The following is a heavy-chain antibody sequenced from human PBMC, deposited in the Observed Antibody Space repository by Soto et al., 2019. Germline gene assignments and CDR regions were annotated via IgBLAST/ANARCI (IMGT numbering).Heavy chain of an antibody. CDR3: VSRPTETPH. CDR2: ISNGNTYI. J-gene: IGHJ4*02. D-gene: IGHD4-17*01. CDR1: GFTFSRYS. V-gene: IGHV3-21*01. Sequence: EVQLVESGGGVVKPGGSLRLSCSVSGFTFSRYSMSWVRQAPGKGLEWVSSISNGNTYISYVDSVKGRFTISRDNAKNSLYLEMNSLRAEDTAVYYCVSRPTETPHWGQGTLVTVSS.